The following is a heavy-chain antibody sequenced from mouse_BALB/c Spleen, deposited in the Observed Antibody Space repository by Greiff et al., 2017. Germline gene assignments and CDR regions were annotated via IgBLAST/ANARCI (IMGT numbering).Heavy chain of an antibody. Sequence: EVKVVESGGGLVQPGGSLKLSCAASGFTFSSYTMSWVRQTPEKRLEWVAYISNGGGSTYYPDTVKGRFTISRDNAKNTLYLQMSSLKSEDTAMYYCARIYYYGSTYFDYWGQGTTLTVSS. V-gene: IGHV5-12-2*01. CDR2: ISNGGGST. CDR3: ARIYYYGSTYFDY. D-gene: IGHD1-1*01. J-gene: IGHJ2*01. CDR1: GFTFSSYT.